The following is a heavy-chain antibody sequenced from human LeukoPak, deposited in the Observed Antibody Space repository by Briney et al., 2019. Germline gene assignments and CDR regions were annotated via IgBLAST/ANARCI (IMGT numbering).Heavy chain of an antibody. CDR3: TRGHWGLQS. CDR2: IHHSGNS. CDR1: GASVTDYY. V-gene: IGHV4-59*02. D-gene: IGHD7-27*01. Sequence: SETLSLTCTVSGASVTDYYWSWIRQSPGKGLEWISYIHHSGNSDYNPSLMSRVTTSLDTSKNQFSLNLISVTVADTAVYYCTRGHWGLQSWSQGTLVTVSS. J-gene: IGHJ5*02.